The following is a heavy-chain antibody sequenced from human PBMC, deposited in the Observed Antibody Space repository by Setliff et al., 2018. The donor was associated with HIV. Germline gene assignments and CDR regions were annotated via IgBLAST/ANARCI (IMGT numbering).Heavy chain of an antibody. Sequence: SETLSLTCTVTGGSISGNYYWTWIRQHPGKGLEWIGYFYYSGSTYYNPSLKTRVTISVDTSKNQFSLKLSSVTAADTAVYYCARDYLYYNMYNGSPVYGMDVWGQGTTVTVSS. CDR3: ARDYLYYNMYNGSPVYGMDV. CDR1: GGSISGNYY. D-gene: IGHD3-10*01. J-gene: IGHJ6*02. V-gene: IGHV4-39*02. CDR2: FYYSGST.